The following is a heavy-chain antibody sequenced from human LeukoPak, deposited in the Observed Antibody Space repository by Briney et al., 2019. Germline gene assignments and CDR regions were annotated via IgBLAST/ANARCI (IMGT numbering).Heavy chain of an antibody. V-gene: IGHV1-2*02. Sequence: GASVKVSCKASGYTFTDFYIHWMRQAPGQGLEWMGWINPDNGVTAYAQKFQGRVTMTRDTSISAVYVELSRLRSDDTAVCYCARSDSYTWFDPWGQGTLVTVSS. CDR1: GYTFTDFY. J-gene: IGHJ5*02. CDR3: ARSDSYTWFDP. D-gene: IGHD2-21*01. CDR2: INPDNGVT.